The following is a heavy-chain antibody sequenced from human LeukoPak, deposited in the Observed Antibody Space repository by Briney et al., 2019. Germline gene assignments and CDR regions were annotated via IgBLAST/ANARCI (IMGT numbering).Heavy chain of an antibody. CDR3: ARIGQSVHYYMDV. D-gene: IGHD3/OR15-3a*01. CDR1: GDSVSSPTYF. V-gene: IGHV4-39*01. J-gene: IGHJ6*03. Sequence: SETLSLTCTVSGDSVSSPTYFWGWIRHPPGKGLEWIGSIFYYGASYYNPSLKSRVTISVDTSTNQFSLKLNSVTAADTAVYYCARIGQSVHYYMDVWGNGTTVDVSS. CDR2: IFYYGAS.